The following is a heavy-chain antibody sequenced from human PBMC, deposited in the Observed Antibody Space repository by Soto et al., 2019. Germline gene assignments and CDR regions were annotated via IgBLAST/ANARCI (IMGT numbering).Heavy chain of an antibody. CDR3: ARDQGLRFLEWLTPALDY. D-gene: IGHD3-3*01. V-gene: IGHV3-33*01. CDR1: GFTFSSYG. Sequence: QVQLVESGGGVVQPGRSLRLSCAASGFTFSSYGMHWVRQAPGKGLEWVAVIWYDGSNKYYADSVKGRFTISRDNSKNTLYLQMNSLIAEDTAVYYCARDQGLRFLEWLTPALDYWGQGTLVTVSS. J-gene: IGHJ4*02. CDR2: IWYDGSNK.